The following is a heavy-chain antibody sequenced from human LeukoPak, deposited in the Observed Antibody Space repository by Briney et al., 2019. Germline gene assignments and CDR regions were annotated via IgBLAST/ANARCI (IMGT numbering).Heavy chain of an antibody. CDR2: ITNKANGGTT. D-gene: IGHD3-22*01. CDR1: GFTFSDYA. CDR3: SRFYSSGWASGAFDI. V-gene: IGHV3-49*04. Sequence: GGSLRLSCTTSGFTFSDYAVSWVRQAPGKGLEWIGFITNKANGGTTEYAASVKGRFTISRDDSKTIAHLQMSSLKTEDTAVYYCSRFYSSGWASGAFDIWGQGTMVTVSS. J-gene: IGHJ3*02.